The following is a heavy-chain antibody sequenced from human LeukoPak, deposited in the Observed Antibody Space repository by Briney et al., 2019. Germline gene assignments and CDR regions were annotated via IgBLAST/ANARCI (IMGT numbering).Heavy chain of an antibody. Sequence: SETLSLTCTVSGGSINSALYYWAWIRQTPEQQLEWIGSVSHDGITKYSPSLGGRVSLSADTSKNQFSLKLTSVTAADTAVYYCARDSVPPTFHMDVWGKGATVTVSS. CDR1: GGSINSALYY. CDR2: VSHDGIT. CDR3: ARDSVPPTFHMDV. V-gene: IGHV4-39*02. D-gene: IGHD2/OR15-2a*01. J-gene: IGHJ6*03.